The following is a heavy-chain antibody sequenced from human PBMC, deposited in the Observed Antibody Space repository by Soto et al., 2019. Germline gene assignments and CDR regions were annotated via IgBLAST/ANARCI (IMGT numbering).Heavy chain of an antibody. Sequence: ASVKVSCKASGGTFSSYAISWVRQAPGQGLEWMGGIIPIFGTANYAQKFQGRVTITADESTSTAYMELSSLRSEDTAAYYCARASITMIVVVITDAFDIWGQGTMVNVS. CDR1: GGTFSSYA. V-gene: IGHV1-69*13. J-gene: IGHJ3*02. CDR3: ARASITMIVVVITDAFDI. CDR2: IIPIFGTA. D-gene: IGHD3-22*01.